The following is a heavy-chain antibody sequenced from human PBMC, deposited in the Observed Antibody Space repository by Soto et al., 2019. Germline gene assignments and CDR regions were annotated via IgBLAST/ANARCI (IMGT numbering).Heavy chain of an antibody. V-gene: IGHV4-38-2*02. CDR1: GYSISSGYY. J-gene: IGHJ4*02. CDR3: AREEAYYFDY. Sequence: PSETLSLTCAVSGYSISSGYYWGWIRQPPGKGLEWIAYIHYSGSTSYNPSLKSRVAISVDTSKNQFSLKLRSVTAADTAVYYCAREEAYYFDYWGQGTLVTVSS. CDR2: IHYSGST.